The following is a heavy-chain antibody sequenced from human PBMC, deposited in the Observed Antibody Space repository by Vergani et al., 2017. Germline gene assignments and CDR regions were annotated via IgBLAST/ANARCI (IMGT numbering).Heavy chain of an antibody. Sequence: QVQLQESGPGLVKPSETLSLTCIVSGGSISSYYWSWIRQPPGKGLEWIGYISYSGSTNYNPSLRSRVTISVDTSKNQFSLKFSSVTAADTAVYYCARDTITFGGIVNWGQGTLVTVSS. CDR1: GGSISSYY. CDR3: ARDTITFGGIVN. V-gene: IGHV4-59*01. CDR2: ISYSGST. D-gene: IGHD3-16*01. J-gene: IGHJ4*02.